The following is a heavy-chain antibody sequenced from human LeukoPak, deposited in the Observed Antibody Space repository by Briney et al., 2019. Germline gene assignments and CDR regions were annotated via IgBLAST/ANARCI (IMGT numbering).Heavy chain of an antibody. Sequence: ASVKVSCKASGYTFTGYYMHWVRQAPGQGLEWMGWINPNSGGTNYAQKFQGRVTMTRDTSISTAYMELSRLGSDDTAVYYCARDTLAKVVLDAFDIWGQGTMVTVSS. CDR2: INPNSGGT. D-gene: IGHD2-15*01. CDR3: ARDTLAKVVLDAFDI. V-gene: IGHV1-2*02. CDR1: GYTFTGYY. J-gene: IGHJ3*02.